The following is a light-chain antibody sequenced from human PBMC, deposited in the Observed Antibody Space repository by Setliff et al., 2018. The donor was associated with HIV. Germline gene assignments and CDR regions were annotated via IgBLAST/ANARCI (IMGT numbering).Light chain of an antibody. CDR2: DVS. Sequence: QSALTQPASVSGTPGQSITISCTGTSSDIGGYNYVSWYQQHPGKAPKLIIYDVSNRPSGVSNRFSGSKSGNTASLTISWLQAEDEADYYCSSYTSSSTPYVFGTGTNVTVL. CDR1: SSDIGGYNY. J-gene: IGLJ1*01. CDR3: SSYTSSSTPYV. V-gene: IGLV2-14*03.